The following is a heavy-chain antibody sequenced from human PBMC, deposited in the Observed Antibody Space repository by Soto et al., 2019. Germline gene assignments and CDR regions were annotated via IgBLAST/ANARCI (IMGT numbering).Heavy chain of an antibody. J-gene: IGHJ6*02. CDR1: GYIFTAYA. CDR2: INVGNGNT. CDR3: ARDREDCTSASCPWHYYAMDV. D-gene: IGHD2-2*01. V-gene: IGHV1-3*01. Sequence: QVQLVQSGAEVKKPGASVKVSCQTSGYIFTAYAMHWVRQAPGQTLEWMGLINVGNGNTKYSQSFQGRVTISRDTSTSTVFMELSSLRSEDTAVYFCARDREDCTSASCPWHYYAMDVWGLGTVVTVSS.